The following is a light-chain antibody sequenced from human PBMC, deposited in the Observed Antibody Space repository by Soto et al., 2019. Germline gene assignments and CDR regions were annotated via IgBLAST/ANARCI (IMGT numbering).Light chain of an antibody. CDR1: QTISDY. V-gene: IGKV1-39*01. J-gene: IGKJ3*01. CDR3: QQSYSTLT. CDR2: AAS. Sequence: DIHMTQSPSSLSASVGDRVTITCRTSQTISDYLNWYQHKPGKAPKLLISAASSLQSGVPSRFSGSGSGTDFTLTISSPQPEDFATYYCQQSYSTLTFGPGTKVDIK.